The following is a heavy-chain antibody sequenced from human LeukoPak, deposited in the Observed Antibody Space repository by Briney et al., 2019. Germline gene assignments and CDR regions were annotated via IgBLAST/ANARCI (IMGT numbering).Heavy chain of an antibody. J-gene: IGHJ6*02. CDR2: IWYDGSNK. CDR1: GYTLTELS. D-gene: IGHD6-19*01. CDR3: AREAVAGTYYYYYGMDV. Sequence: SCKVSGYTLTELSMHWVRQAPGKGLEWVAVIWYDGSNKYYADSVKGRFTISRDNSKNTLYLQMNSLRAEDTAVYYCAREAVAGTYYYYYGMDVWGQGTTVTVSS. V-gene: IGHV3-33*01.